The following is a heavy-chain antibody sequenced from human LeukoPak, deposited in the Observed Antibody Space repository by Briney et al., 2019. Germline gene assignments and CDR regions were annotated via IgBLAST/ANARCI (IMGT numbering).Heavy chain of an antibody. J-gene: IGHJ2*01. D-gene: IGHD3-3*01. V-gene: IGHV3-23*01. CDR3: AKSLQFFNGYFDL. CDR1: GFNFSNYA. Sequence: GGSLRLSCAAAGFNFSNYAISWVRQAPGKGLEWVSVIGDGDGTTYYADSVKGRFTTSRDNPKNTLYLQMNSLRAGDTAVYFCAKSLQFFNGYFDLWGRGTLVTVSS. CDR2: IGDGDGTT.